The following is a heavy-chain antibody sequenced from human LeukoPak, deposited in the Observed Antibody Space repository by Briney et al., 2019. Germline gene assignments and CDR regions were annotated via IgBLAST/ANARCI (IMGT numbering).Heavy chain of an antibody. CDR1: GFTFSSYA. Sequence: GGSLRLSCAASGFTFSSYAMSWVRQAPGKWLEWVSAISGSGYNTYYADSVKGRFTISRDNSKNTLYLQMNSLRAEDTAVYDCAKEGQAQQLLNWFDPWGQGTLVTVSS. CDR2: ISGSGYNT. CDR3: AKEGQAQQLLNWFDP. V-gene: IGHV3-23*01. J-gene: IGHJ5*02. D-gene: IGHD6-13*01.